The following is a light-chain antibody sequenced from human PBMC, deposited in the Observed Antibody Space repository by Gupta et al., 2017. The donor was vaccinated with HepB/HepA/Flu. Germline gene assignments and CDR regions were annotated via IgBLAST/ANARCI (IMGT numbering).Light chain of an antibody. J-gene: IGLJ1*01. V-gene: IGLV1-40*01. CDR3: QSYDSTLNGYV. CDR2: GNS. CDR1: RSDIAATYD. Sequence: QSVLTQTPSVSGAPGQKVTISCTGGRSDIAATYDVHCYQQVPGTAPKLLIYGNSNPHSGLHDRFSGSKSGTSSSLAISGLHAEDEAHYYCQSYDSTLNGYVFGTGTEVTVL.